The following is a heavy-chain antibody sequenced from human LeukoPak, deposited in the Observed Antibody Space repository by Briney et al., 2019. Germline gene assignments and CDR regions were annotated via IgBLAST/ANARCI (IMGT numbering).Heavy chain of an antibody. Sequence: LEWIGEINHSGSTNYTPSLKSRVTISVDTSKNQFSLKLSSVTAADTAVYYCASRDTATGLDWGQGTLVTVSS. D-gene: IGHD5-18*01. CDR3: ASRDTATGLD. CDR2: INHSGST. V-gene: IGHV4-34*01. J-gene: IGHJ4*02.